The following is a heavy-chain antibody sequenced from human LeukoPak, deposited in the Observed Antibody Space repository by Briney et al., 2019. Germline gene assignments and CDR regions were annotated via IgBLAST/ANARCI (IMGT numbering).Heavy chain of an antibody. D-gene: IGHD6-19*01. Sequence: PGGSLRLSCAASGFTFRTYAMSWVRQAPGKGLEWVSVIYSGGSTYYADSVKGRFTISRHNSKNTLYLQMNSLRAEDTAVYHCARGGIPGYSSGWYWFDYWGQGTLVTVSS. CDR3: ARGGIPGYSSGWYWFDY. J-gene: IGHJ4*02. CDR2: IYSGGST. V-gene: IGHV3-53*04. CDR1: GFTFRTYA.